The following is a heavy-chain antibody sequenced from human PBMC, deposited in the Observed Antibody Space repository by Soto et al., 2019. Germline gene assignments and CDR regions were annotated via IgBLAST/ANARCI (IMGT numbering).Heavy chain of an antibody. Sequence: SETLSLTCDVSGASISSVYWWSWVRQSPGKGLEWIGEISQRGSANYRPSLKSRVTMSLETSKNQFCLRLTSVTAADTAGYDCARYSALSGTYYFDYWGQGTRVT. CDR1: GASISSVYW. V-gene: IGHV4-4*02. D-gene: IGHD6-13*01. J-gene: IGHJ4*02. CDR3: ARYSALSGTYYFDY. CDR2: ISQRGSA.